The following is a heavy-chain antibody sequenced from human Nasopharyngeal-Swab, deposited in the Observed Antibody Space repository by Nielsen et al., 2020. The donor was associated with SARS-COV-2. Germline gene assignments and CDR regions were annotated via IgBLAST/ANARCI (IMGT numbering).Heavy chain of an antibody. CDR2: IYYSGST. D-gene: IGHD3-22*01. J-gene: IGHJ1*01. Sequence: SETLSLTCTVSGGSISSYYWSWIRQPPGKGLEWIGYIYYSGSTNYNPSLKSRVTISVDTSKNQFSLKLSSVTAADTAVYYCASQYYYDSSSYYLEYFQHWGQGTLVTVSS. CDR1: GGSISSYY. V-gene: IGHV4-59*13. CDR3: ASQYYYDSSSYYLEYFQH.